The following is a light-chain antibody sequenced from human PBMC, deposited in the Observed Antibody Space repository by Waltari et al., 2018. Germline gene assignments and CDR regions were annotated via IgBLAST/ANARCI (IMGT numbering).Light chain of an antibody. Sequence: EIVLTQSPATLSLSPGERATLSCRASQYVSNYLGWYQQKLGQPLRLLIYDASNRATGIPARFSGSGSGTDFTLTIDSLEPEDFAVYYCQQRSRWPLTFGGGTKVEIK. V-gene: IGKV3-11*01. CDR2: DAS. CDR3: QQRSRWPLT. CDR1: QYVSNY. J-gene: IGKJ4*01.